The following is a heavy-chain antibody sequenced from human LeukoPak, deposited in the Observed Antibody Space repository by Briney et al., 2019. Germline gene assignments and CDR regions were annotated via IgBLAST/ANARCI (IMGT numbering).Heavy chain of an antibody. CDR1: GGSISSYY. Sequence: SETLSLTCTVSGGSISSYYWSWIRQPPGKGLEWIGYIYYSGSTNYNPSLKSRVTISVDKSKNQFSLKLSSVTAADTAVYYCARDLPPPVSSSSHWFDPWGQGTLVTVSS. J-gene: IGHJ5*02. CDR3: ARDLPPPVSSSSHWFDP. D-gene: IGHD6-6*01. V-gene: IGHV4-59*12. CDR2: IYYSGST.